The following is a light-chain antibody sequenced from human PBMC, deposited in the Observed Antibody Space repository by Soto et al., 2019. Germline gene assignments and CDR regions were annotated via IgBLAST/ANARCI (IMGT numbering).Light chain of an antibody. Sequence: QAVVTQSPSASASLGASVKLTCTLSSGHSSYTIAWHQQQPEKGPRYLMTLNSDGSHSKGDGIPDRFSGSSSGAERYPSISSLQSEDEADYYCQTWGTGIEVFGGGTKLTVL. CDR1: SGHSSYT. V-gene: IGLV4-69*01. CDR3: QTWGTGIEV. CDR2: LNSDGSH. J-gene: IGLJ3*02.